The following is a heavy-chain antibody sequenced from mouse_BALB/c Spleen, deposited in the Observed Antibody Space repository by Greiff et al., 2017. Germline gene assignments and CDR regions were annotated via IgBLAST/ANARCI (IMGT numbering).Heavy chain of an antibody. CDR2: IYPGDGDT. D-gene: IGHD4-1*01. CDR3: AREGLGHYFDY. V-gene: IGHV1-80*01. J-gene: IGHJ2*01. CDR1: GYAFSSYW. Sequence: QVQLKESGAELVRPGSSVKISCKASGYAFSSYWMNWVKQRPGQGLEWIGQIYPGDGDTNYNGKFKGKATLTADKSSSTAYMQLSSLTSEDSAVYFCAREGLGHYFDYWGQGTTLTVSS.